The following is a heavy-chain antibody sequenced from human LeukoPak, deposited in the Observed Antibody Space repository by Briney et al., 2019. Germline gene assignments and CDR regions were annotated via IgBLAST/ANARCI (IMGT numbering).Heavy chain of an antibody. V-gene: IGHV4-59*01. D-gene: IGHD3-3*01. CDR1: GGSLSSYY. Sequence: KPSQTLSLTCTVSGGSLSSYYWSWIRQPPGKGLEWIGYISYSGNTNYNPSLQSRVTISVDTSNNQFSLRLTSVTAAHTAVYYCARYPNFWADAFDIWGQGTMVTVSS. J-gene: IGHJ3*02. CDR2: ISYSGNT. CDR3: ARYPNFWADAFDI.